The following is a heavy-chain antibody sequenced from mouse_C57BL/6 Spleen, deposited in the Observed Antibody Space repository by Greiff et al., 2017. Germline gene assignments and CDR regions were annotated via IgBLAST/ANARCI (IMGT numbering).Heavy chain of an antibody. J-gene: IGHJ3*01. D-gene: IGHD1-1*01. CDR2: ISDGGSYT. Sequence: EVKVVESGGGLVKPGGSLKLSCAASGFTFSSYAMSWVRQTPEKRLEWVATISDGGSYTYYPDNVKGRFTISRDNAKNNLYLQMSHLKSEDTAMYYCAREYYGSRSWVAYWGQGTLVTVSA. CDR3: AREYYGSRSWVAY. CDR1: GFTFSSYA. V-gene: IGHV5-4*01.